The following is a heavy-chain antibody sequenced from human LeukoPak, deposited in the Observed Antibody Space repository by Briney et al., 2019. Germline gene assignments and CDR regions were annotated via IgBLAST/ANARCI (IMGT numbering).Heavy chain of an antibody. CDR3: ARLTMVRGVTYYYGMGV. Sequence: GESLRMSCKGSGYSFTSYWISWVRQMPGKGLEWMGRIDPSDSYTNYSPSFQGHVTISADKSISTAYLQWSSLKASDTAMYYCARLTMVRGVTYYYGMGVWGKGTTVTVSS. V-gene: IGHV5-10-1*01. D-gene: IGHD3-10*01. CDR2: IDPSDSYT. CDR1: GYSFTSYW. J-gene: IGHJ6*04.